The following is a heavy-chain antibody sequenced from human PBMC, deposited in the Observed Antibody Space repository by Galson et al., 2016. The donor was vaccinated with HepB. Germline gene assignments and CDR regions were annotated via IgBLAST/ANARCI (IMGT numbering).Heavy chain of an antibody. CDR3: AKDHSRGWYES. CDR1: GFTFTAYY. D-gene: IGHD3-22*01. Sequence: SVKVSCKASGFTFTAYYIHWVRQAPGQGPEWMGRINPNNGIADYTQKFLGRVTLTGDTSISTAYMELTSLRSDDTAVYYCAKDHSRGWYESWGQGTLVIVSS. J-gene: IGHJ5*01. V-gene: IGHV1-2*06. CDR2: INPNNGIA.